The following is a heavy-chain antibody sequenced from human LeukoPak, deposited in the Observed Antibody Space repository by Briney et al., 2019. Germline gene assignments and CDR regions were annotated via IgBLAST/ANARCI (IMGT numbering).Heavy chain of an antibody. D-gene: IGHD2-15*01. CDR2: IKSKTDGGTT. V-gene: IGHV3-15*01. Sequence: GGSLRLSCAASGFTFSNAWMSWVRQAPGKGLEWVGRIKSKTDGGTTDYAAPVKGRFTISRDDSKDTLYLQMNSLKTEDTAVYYCTTEDVVVVAAFNYWGQGTLVTVSS. CDR3: TTEDVVVVAAFNY. CDR1: GFTFSNAW. J-gene: IGHJ4*02.